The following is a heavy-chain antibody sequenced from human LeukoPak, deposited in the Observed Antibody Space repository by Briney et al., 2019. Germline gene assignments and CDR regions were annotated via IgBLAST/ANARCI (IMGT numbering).Heavy chain of an antibody. CDR2: INGDGSST. V-gene: IGHV3-74*01. CDR3: ARDGDSSGYYVNFDY. J-gene: IGHJ4*02. Sequence: GGSLRLSCAASGFPFSSYWMHWVRQVPGKGLVWVSRINGDGSSTSYADSVKGRFTISGDNAKNTLYLQMNGLRAEDTAVYYCARDGDSSGYYVNFDYWGQGTLVTVSS. CDR1: GFPFSSYW. D-gene: IGHD3-22*01.